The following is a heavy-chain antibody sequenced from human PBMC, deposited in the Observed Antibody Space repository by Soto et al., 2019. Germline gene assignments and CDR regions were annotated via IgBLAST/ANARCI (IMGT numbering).Heavy chain of an antibody. CDR3: ARDSYDWDYYYGMDV. Sequence: ASAQVPSWASAYTSTSYGISCLRRPPGEGGEWMGWISAYNGNTNYEQKLQGRVTMTTDTSTSTAYMELRSLRSDYTVVYYCARDSYDWDYYYGMDVWGQGTTVTV. J-gene: IGHJ6*02. V-gene: IGHV1-18*01. CDR2: ISAYNGNT. CDR1: AYTSTSYG. D-gene: IGHD3-9*01.